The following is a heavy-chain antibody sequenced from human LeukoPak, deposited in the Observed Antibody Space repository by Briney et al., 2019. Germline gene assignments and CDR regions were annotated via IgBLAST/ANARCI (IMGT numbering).Heavy chain of an antibody. Sequence: GGSLRLSCAASGFTFSSYGMNWVRQAPGKGLEWVSGISGRGCTTYYADSGKGRFTLSRDNSKNSLSLQVSSLRAEDTAVYYCAKTNGYYSDWGQGTLVTVSS. CDR2: ISGRGCTT. D-gene: IGHD3-22*01. V-gene: IGHV3-23*01. J-gene: IGHJ4*02. CDR3: AKTNGYYSD. CDR1: GFTFSSYG.